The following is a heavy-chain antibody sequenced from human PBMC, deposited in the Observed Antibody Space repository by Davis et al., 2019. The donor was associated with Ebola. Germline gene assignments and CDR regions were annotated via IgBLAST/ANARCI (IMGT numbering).Heavy chain of an antibody. V-gene: IGHV3-30-3*01. CDR3: ARGKSGYLEPDAMDV. Sequence: GESLKISCAASGFTFSDFWMSWVRQAPGKGLEWVAVISYDGSNKYYADSVKGRFTISRDNSKNTLYLQMNSLRAEDTAVYYCARGKSGYLEPDAMDVWGQGTTVTVSS. CDR2: ISYDGSNK. CDR1: GFTFSDFW. J-gene: IGHJ6*02. D-gene: IGHD3-3*01.